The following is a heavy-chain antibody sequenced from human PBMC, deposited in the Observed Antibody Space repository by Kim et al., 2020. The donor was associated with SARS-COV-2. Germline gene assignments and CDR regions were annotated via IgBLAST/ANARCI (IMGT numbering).Heavy chain of an antibody. CDR3: ARDQGAYFDP. CDR2: ISYDGSNK. V-gene: IGHV3-30*04. Sequence: GGSLRLSCAASGFTFSSYAMHWVRQAPGKGLEWVAVISYDGSNKYYADSVKGRFTISRDNSKNTLYLQMNSLRAEETAVYYCARDQGAYFDPWGQGTLVTVSS. CDR1: GFTFSSYA. J-gene: IGHJ5*02.